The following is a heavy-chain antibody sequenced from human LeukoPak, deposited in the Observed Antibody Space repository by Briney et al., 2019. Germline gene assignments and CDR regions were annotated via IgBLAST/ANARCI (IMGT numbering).Heavy chain of an antibody. Sequence: VQPGGSLRLSCSVSGFTLSSYWMTWVRQAPGKGLEWVASINRDGSEKHCVDSVAGRFTVSRDNAKNSLYLQMNSLRAEDTAVYYCARDRSYCSGGRCYDLFDYWGQGALVTVSS. CDR2: INRDGSEK. CDR3: ARDRSYCSGGRCYDLFDY. D-gene: IGHD2-15*01. J-gene: IGHJ4*02. V-gene: IGHV3-7*01. CDR1: GFTLSSYW.